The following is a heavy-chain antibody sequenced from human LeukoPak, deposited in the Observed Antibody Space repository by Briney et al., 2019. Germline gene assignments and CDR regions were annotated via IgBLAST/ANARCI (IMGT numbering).Heavy chain of an antibody. CDR2: ISGSGGST. CDR1: GFTFSSYG. V-gene: IGHV3-23*01. D-gene: IGHD6-13*01. Sequence: GGSLRLFCAASGFTFSSYGMSWVRQAPGKGREGVSAISGSGGSTYYADSVKGRFTISRDNSKNTLYLQMNSLRAEDTAVYYCAKEISSSWYHNNYYYYYMDVWGKGTTVTISS. J-gene: IGHJ6*03. CDR3: AKEISSSWYHNNYYYYYMDV.